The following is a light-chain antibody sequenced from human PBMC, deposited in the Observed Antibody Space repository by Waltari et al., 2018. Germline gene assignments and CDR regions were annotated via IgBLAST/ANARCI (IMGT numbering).Light chain of an antibody. CDR3: GSYTSSDTWI. CDR1: SDDVGGYDY. J-gene: IGLJ2*01. V-gene: IGLV2-14*01. CDR2: EVS. Sequence: QSALTQPASVSGSPGQSITISCTGTSDDVGGYDYVSWYQHPPGKAPKLIIYEVSDRPSGVSNRFSGSRSANTASLAISGLQAEDEAHYYCGSYTSSDTWIFGGGTKLTVL.